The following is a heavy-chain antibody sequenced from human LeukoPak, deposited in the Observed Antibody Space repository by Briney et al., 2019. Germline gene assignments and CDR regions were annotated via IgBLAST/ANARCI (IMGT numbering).Heavy chain of an antibody. CDR1: GGSFSGYY. J-gene: IGHJ5*02. V-gene: IGHV4-34*01. CDR3: ARVHYGSGSYYKLNWFDP. Sequence: SETLSLTCAVYGGSFSGYYWSWIRQPPGKGREWIGEINHSGRTNYNPSLKSRVTISVDTSKNQFSLKLSSVTAADTAVYYCARVHYGSGSYYKLNWFDPWGQGTLVTVSS. CDR2: INHSGRT. D-gene: IGHD3-10*01.